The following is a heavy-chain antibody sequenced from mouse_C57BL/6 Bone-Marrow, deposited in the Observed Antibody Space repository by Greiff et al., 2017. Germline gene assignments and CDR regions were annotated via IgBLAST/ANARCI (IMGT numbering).Heavy chain of an antibody. CDR3: ARPCAYWYFDV. Sequence: QVQLQQSGAELARPGASVKLSCKASGYTFTSYGISWVKQRTGQGLEWIGEIYPRSGNTYYNEKFKGKATLTADKSSSTAYMEHRSLTSEDSAVYFCARPCAYWYFDVWGTGTTVTVSS. CDR1: GYTFTSYG. J-gene: IGHJ1*03. V-gene: IGHV1-81*01. CDR2: IYPRSGNT.